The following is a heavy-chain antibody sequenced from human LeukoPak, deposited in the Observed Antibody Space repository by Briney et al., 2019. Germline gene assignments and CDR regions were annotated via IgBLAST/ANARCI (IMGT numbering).Heavy chain of an antibody. D-gene: IGHD1-1*01. V-gene: IGHV3-23*01. Sequence: AGGSLRLSCAASGFTFSSCAMSWVRQAPGKGLEWVSVVSGSGGDTYYRDSAKGRFTISRDNSKNTLYLQMNSLRAEDTAVYYCAKDGTTTITFDYWGQGTLVTVSS. CDR1: GFTFSSCA. CDR3: AKDGTTTITFDY. J-gene: IGHJ4*02. CDR2: VSGSGGDT.